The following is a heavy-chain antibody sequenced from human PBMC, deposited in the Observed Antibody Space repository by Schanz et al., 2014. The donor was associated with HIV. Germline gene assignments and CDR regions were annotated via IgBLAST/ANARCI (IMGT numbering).Heavy chain of an antibody. CDR1: GFPFSNFA. D-gene: IGHD3-16*01. V-gene: IGHV3-23*01. Sequence: EEHLLESGGDLIQPGGSLRLSCVASGFPFSNFAMSWVRQDPGRGLQWVSSITDSGDKTDYTDSVKGRFTISRDNSRNTLFLQMDSLRVDDTAVYYCAQMGAFAAFDIWGHGTVVTVSS. CDR3: AQMGAFAAFDI. J-gene: IGHJ3*02. CDR2: ITDSGDKT.